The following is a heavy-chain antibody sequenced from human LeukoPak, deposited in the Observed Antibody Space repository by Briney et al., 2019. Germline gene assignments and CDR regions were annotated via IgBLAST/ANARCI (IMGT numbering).Heavy chain of an antibody. CDR3: ARDRYSSSWYNQVDY. J-gene: IGHJ4*02. Sequence: PGGSLRLSCAASGFTFSSYSMNWVRQAPGKGLEWVSSISSSSSYIYYADSVKGRFTISRDNAKNSLYLQMNSLRAEDTAVYYCARDRYSSSWYNQVDYWGQGTLVTVSP. CDR1: GFTFSSYS. D-gene: IGHD6-13*01. V-gene: IGHV3-21*01. CDR2: ISSSSSYI.